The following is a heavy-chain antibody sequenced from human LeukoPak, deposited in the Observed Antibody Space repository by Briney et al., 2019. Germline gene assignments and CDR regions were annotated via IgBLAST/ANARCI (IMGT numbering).Heavy chain of an antibody. V-gene: IGHV4-61*02. Sequence: PSETLSLTCTVSGGSISSGSYYWSWIRQPAGKGLEWIGRIYTSGSTNYNPSLKSRVTISVVTSKNQFSLNLRSVTAADTAVYYCARAYDFWSGYYFDFWGQGTLVTVSS. J-gene: IGHJ4*02. CDR1: GGSISSGSYY. CDR2: IYTSGST. D-gene: IGHD3-3*01. CDR3: ARAYDFWSGYYFDF.